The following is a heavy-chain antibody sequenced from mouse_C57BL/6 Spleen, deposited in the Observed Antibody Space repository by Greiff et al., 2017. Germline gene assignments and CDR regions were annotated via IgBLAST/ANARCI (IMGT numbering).Heavy chain of an antibody. CDR2: IYPGSGST. V-gene: IGHV1-55*01. Sequence: VQLQQPGAELVKPGASVKMSCKASGYTFTSYWITWVKQRPGQGLEWIGDIYPGSGSTNYNEKFKSKATLTVDTSSSTAYMQLSSLTSEDSAVYYCARGYYGSTCGDYWGQGTSVTVSS. CDR1: GYTFTSYW. CDR3: ARGYYGSTCGDY. D-gene: IGHD1-1*01. J-gene: IGHJ4*01.